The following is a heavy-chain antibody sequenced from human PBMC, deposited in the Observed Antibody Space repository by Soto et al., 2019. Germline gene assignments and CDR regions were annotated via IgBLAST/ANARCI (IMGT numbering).Heavy chain of an antibody. J-gene: IGHJ4*02. Sequence: QVQLQESGPGLVKPSETLSLICTVSGASLRSGSYYWSLIRQPPGKGLEWIGYISHSGRTNYDPSLKSRLTMSVDTSQNQFSLQLNSVTAADTAVYYCSYGSSFDYWGQGTLVTVAS. CDR1: GASLRSGSYY. D-gene: IGHD3-10*01. CDR3: SYGSSFDY. CDR2: ISHSGRT. V-gene: IGHV4-61*01.